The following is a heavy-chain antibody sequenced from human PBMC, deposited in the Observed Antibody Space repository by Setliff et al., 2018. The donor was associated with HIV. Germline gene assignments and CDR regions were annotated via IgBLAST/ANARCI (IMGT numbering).Heavy chain of an antibody. D-gene: IGHD3-10*01. Sequence: ASVKVSCKASGYTFTSYAMHWVRQAPGQRLEWMGWINAGNGNTKYSQKFQGRVTITRDTSISTAYMELSRLRSEDSAVYYCARELSDRVNYYGSESLDPFDQWGQGTLVTVSS. J-gene: IGHJ4*02. CDR3: ARELSDRVNYYGSESLDPFDQ. CDR1: GYTFTSYA. CDR2: INAGNGNT. V-gene: IGHV1-3*01.